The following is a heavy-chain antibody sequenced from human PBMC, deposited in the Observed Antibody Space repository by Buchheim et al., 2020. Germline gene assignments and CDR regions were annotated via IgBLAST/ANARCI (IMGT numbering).Heavy chain of an antibody. J-gene: IGHJ6*02. V-gene: IGHV3-30*18. Sequence: QVQLVESGGGVVQPGRSLRLSCAASGFTFSSYGMHWVRQAPGKGLEWVAVISYDGSNKYYADSVKGRFTISRDNSKNTLYLQMNSLRAEDTAVYYCAKDFPVVPAAIVHGPRYGVDVWGQGTT. CDR3: AKDFPVVPAAIVHGPRYGVDV. CDR1: GFTFSSYG. CDR2: ISYDGSNK. D-gene: IGHD2-2*01.